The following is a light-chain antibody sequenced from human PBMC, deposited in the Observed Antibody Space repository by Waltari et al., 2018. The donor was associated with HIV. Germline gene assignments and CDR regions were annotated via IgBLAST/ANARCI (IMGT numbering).Light chain of an antibody. CDR2: SNS. V-gene: IGLV1-40*01. CDR1: SSNIGAGFD. J-gene: IGLJ2*01. CDR3: QSYDSSLSAL. Sequence: HSVLTQPPSVSGAPGQRVTISCTGSSSNIGAGFDVHWYQHLPGTAPKLLIYSNSNRPSGVPDRFSGSKSGTSASLAITGLQPEDEADYYCQSYDSSLSALFGGGTKLTVL.